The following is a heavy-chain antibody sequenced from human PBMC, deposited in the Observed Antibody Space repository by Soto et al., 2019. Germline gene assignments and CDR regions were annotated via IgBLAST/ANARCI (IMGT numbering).Heavy chain of an antibody. Sequence: SETLSLTCTVSGGSISSYYWSWIRQPPGKGLEWIGYIYYSGSTNYNPSLKSRVTISVDTSKSQFSLKLSSVTAADTAVYYCERDNYYDSYNWFDTWGQGTLVTVSS. CDR3: ERDNYYDSYNWFDT. V-gene: IGHV4-59*01. D-gene: IGHD3-22*01. J-gene: IGHJ5*02. CDR2: IYYSGST. CDR1: GGSISSYY.